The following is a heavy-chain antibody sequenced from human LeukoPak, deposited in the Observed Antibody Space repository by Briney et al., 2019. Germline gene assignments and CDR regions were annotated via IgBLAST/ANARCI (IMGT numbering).Heavy chain of an antibody. CDR1: GGSISGAKW. CDR3: SRESGRFCLCLY. CDR2: ISLAGQT. D-gene: IGHD1-26*01. V-gene: IGHV4/OR15-8*02. Sequence: SETLSHTPGGSGGSISGAKWWSWVRQPPGQGLEWIGEISLAGQTNYNPSLNGRVTMSLDKSSNQLSLHLTSVTAADTATYFCSRESGRFCLCLYWGRGTLVIVSS. J-gene: IGHJ4*02.